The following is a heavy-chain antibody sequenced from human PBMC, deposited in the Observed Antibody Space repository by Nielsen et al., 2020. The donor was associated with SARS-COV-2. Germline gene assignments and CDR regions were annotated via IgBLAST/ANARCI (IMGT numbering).Heavy chain of an antibody. Sequence: GGSLRLSCAGSGFSFGSHWMSWVRQAPGKGLEWVSAISGSGGSTYYADSVKGRFTISRDNSKNTLYLQMNSLRAEDTAVYYCAKSVAASENYFDYWGQGTLVTVSS. CDR1: GFSFGSHW. D-gene: IGHD6-13*01. J-gene: IGHJ4*02. V-gene: IGHV3-23*01. CDR2: ISGSGGST. CDR3: AKSVAASENYFDY.